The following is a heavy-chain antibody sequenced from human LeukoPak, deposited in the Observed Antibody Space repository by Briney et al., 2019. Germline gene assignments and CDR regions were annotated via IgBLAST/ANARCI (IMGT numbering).Heavy chain of an antibody. D-gene: IGHD6-19*01. Sequence: PSETLSLTCTVSGGSISSYYWSWIRQPPGRGLEWIGYIYYSGSTNYNPSLKSRVTISVDTSKNQFSLKLSSVTAADTAVYYCARCQWLGATCSHDYWGQGTLVTVSS. CDR1: GGSISSYY. CDR2: IYYSGST. J-gene: IGHJ4*02. CDR3: ARCQWLGATCSHDY. V-gene: IGHV4-59*08.